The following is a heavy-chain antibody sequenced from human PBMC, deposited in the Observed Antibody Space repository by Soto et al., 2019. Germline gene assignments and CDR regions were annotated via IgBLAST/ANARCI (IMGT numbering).Heavy chain of an antibody. CDR1: GFTFSSYA. CDR3: VKSRMGFRGSWSIFDY. Sequence: GGSLRLSCSASGFTFSSYAMHWVRQAPGKGLEYVSAISSNGGSTYYADSVKGRFTISRDNSKNTLYLQMSSLRAEDTAVYYCVKSRMGFRGSWSIFDYWGQGTLVTVSS. V-gene: IGHV3-64D*08. D-gene: IGHD6-13*01. CDR2: ISSNGGST. J-gene: IGHJ4*02.